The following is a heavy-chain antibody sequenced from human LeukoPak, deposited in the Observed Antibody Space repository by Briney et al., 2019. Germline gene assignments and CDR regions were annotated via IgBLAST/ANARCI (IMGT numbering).Heavy chain of an antibody. CDR2: INHSGST. J-gene: IGHJ4*02. Sequence: SETLSLTCAVYGGSFSGYYWSWIRQPPGEGLEWIGEINHSGSTNYNPSLKSRVTISVDTSKNQFSLKLSSVTAADTAVYYCARGAHYDILTGYSNPVDFDYWGQGTLVTVSS. CDR3: ARGAHYDILTGYSNPVDFDY. V-gene: IGHV4-34*01. D-gene: IGHD3-9*01. CDR1: GGSFSGYY.